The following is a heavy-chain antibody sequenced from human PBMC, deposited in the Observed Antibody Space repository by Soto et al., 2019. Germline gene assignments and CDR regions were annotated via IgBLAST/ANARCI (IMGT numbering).Heavy chain of an antibody. CDR1: GGSIRSGGYF. Sequence: VQLQESGPGLVKPSQTLSLTCTVSGGSIRSGGYFWSWVRQQPGKGLEWIGHIYYRGGTSYNPSLESRVAMSVDTSMNEFTLKVNSVTAADTAIYYCARFAKEENPKLESWYAFDFWGRGTLVTVSS. CDR3: ARFAKEENPKLESWYAFDF. V-gene: IGHV4-31*03. D-gene: IGHD6-13*01. J-gene: IGHJ4*02. CDR2: IYYRGGT.